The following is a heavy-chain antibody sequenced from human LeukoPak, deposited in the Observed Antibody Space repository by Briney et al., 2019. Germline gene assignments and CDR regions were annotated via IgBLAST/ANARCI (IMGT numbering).Heavy chain of an antibody. D-gene: IGHD3-3*01. Sequence: GGSLRLSCAASGFTFSSYAMSWVRQAPGKGLEWVSGINGRGETTVYAAPVEGRFTISRDNSKNTLYLQLNSLRVEDTAVYFCAKDQGSGHGSYTWGTFDYWGLGSLVTVFS. J-gene: IGHJ4*01. CDR3: AKDQGSGHGSYTWGTFDY. CDR1: GFTFSSYA. V-gene: IGHV3-23*01. CDR2: INGRGETT.